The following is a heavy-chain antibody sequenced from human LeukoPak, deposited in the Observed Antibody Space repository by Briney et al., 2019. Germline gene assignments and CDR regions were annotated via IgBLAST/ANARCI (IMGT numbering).Heavy chain of an antibody. CDR3: ARQASWLPYFDL. Sequence: SETLSLTCTVSGGSISGYYWSWIRQPQGKGLEWIGYIYYSGSTNYNPSLKSRVTISVDTSENQFSLKLSSVTAADTAVYFCARQASWLPYFDLWGRGTLVTVSS. J-gene: IGHJ2*01. V-gene: IGHV4-59*08. D-gene: IGHD6-13*01. CDR2: IYYSGST. CDR1: GGSISGYY.